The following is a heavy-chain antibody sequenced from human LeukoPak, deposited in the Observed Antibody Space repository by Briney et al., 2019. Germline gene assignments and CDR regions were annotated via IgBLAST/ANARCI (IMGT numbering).Heavy chain of an antibody. CDR2: ITPMFGAA. J-gene: IGHJ4*02. CDR1: GGTXSSYA. D-gene: IGHD1-26*01. V-gene: IGHV1-69*15. Sequence: GSSVKVSCKASGGTXSSYAISWVRQAPGQGLEWMGSITPMFGAANYAQKFQGKVTISADESTSTAHMELSSLGSEDTAVYYCARGVVVGATKDFDYWGQGTLVTVSS. CDR3: ARGVVVGATKDFDY.